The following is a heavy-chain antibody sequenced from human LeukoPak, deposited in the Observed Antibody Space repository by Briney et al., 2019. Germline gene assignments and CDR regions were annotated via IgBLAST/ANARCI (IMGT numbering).Heavy chain of an antibody. D-gene: IGHD4-17*01. V-gene: IGHV4-38-2*01. J-gene: IGHJ5*02. CDR1: GYSISICYY. Sequence: SATLTLTCAVSGYSISICYYRCFIQDPARKLQELTGTLYHSGNTYYNHSLQGRFTISGDNSKNQFSLKMSTLSAEDTAVYYCARVRLSTVMILPFDPWGQGTLVSVSS. CDR2: LYHSGNT. CDR3: ARVRLSTVMILPFDP.